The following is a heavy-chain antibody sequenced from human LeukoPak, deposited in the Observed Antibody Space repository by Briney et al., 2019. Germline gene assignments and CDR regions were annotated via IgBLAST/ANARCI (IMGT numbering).Heavy chain of an antibody. CDR3: ARATYYYDSSGYYVFYFDN. Sequence: GGSLRLSCVASGLSVSSNYMSWVRQAPGKGLEWVSVIYRDGSSYYAESVKGRFTISRDNSKNTLYLQMNSLRAEDTAVYYCARATYYYDSSGYYVFYFDNWGQGTLVTVSS. D-gene: IGHD3-22*01. J-gene: IGHJ4*02. CDR2: IYRDGSS. CDR1: GLSVSSNY. V-gene: IGHV3-66*01.